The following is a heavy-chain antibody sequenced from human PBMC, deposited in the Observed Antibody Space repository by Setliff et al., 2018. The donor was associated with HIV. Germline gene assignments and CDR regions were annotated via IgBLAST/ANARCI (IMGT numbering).Heavy chain of an antibody. CDR3: ASARVPTGGTSTSFDF. CDR1: GGTFSSYA. V-gene: IGHV1-69*05. CDR2: TMPISGTP. J-gene: IGHJ4*02. D-gene: IGHD1-1*01. Sequence: SVKVSCKASGGTFSSYAIYWVRQAPGQGLEWVGGTMPISGTPNYAQKFQGRFTISRDNSKNTLYLQVNSLRPEDTAVYYCASARVPTGGTSTSFDFWGQGALVTVSS.